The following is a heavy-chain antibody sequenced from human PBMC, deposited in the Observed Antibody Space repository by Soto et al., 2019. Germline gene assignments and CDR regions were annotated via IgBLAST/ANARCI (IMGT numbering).Heavy chain of an antibody. J-gene: IGHJ4*02. CDR3: ARHRLVDTAMPSDPKAFDY. CDR2: IYYSGST. CDR1: GGSISSSSYY. Sequence: SETQSLTCTVSGGSISSSSYYWGWIRQPPGKGLEWIGSIYYSGSTYYNPSLKSRATISVDTSKNQFSLKLSSVTAADTAVYYCARHRLVDTAMPSDPKAFDYWGQGTLVTVSS. D-gene: IGHD5-18*01. V-gene: IGHV4-39*01.